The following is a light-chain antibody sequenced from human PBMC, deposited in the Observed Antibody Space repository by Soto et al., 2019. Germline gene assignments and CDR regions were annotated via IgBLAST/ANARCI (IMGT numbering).Light chain of an antibody. CDR3: QHYNNWPLT. J-gene: IGKJ4*01. CDR2: GAF. CDR1: QSVSSN. V-gene: IGKV3-15*01. Sequence: EIVMKQSPATLSVSPGERATLSCRASQSVSSNLAWYQQKPGQAPRLLIYGAFTRATGIPARFSGSGSGTEFTLTISSLQSEDFAVYYCQHYNNWPLTFGGGTKVDI.